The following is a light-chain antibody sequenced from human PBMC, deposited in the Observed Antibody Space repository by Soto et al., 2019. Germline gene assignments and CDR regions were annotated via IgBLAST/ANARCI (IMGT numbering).Light chain of an antibody. CDR1: SSNIGSNT. Sequence: QSVLTQPPSASGTPGQRVTISCSGSSSNIGSNTVNWYQHLPGPAPTLLIYSNDQRPSGVPDRFSGSKSGTSASLAISGLQSDDEADYYCAAWDDSLNGPWVFGGGTKLTVL. J-gene: IGLJ3*02. CDR2: SND. V-gene: IGLV1-44*01. CDR3: AAWDDSLNGPWV.